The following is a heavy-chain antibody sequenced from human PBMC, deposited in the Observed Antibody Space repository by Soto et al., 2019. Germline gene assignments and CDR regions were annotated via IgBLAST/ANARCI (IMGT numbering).Heavy chain of an antibody. V-gene: IGHV4-59*01. CDR1: GGSISSYY. CDR2: IYYSGST. D-gene: IGHD5-18*01. CDR3: ARGGYSSFDY. J-gene: IGHJ4*02. Sequence: SETLSLTCTVSGGSISSYYWSWIRQPPGKGLEWIGYIYYSGSTNYNPSLKSRVTISVDTSKNQFSLKLSSVTAADTAVYYWARGGYSSFDYGGRGPLVIVSS.